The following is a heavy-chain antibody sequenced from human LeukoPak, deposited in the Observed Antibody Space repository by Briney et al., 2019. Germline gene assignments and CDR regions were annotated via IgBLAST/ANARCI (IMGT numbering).Heavy chain of an antibody. J-gene: IGHJ4*02. Sequence: ASVKVSCKASGYTFTSYGISWVRQAPGQGLEWMGWISAYNGNTNYAQKLQGRVTITTDTSTSTAYMELRSLRSEDTAVFYCARGSLSSRDFDYWGQGTLVTVSS. CDR3: ARGSLSSRDFDY. D-gene: IGHD6-13*01. V-gene: IGHV1-18*01. CDR2: ISAYNGNT. CDR1: GYTFTSYG.